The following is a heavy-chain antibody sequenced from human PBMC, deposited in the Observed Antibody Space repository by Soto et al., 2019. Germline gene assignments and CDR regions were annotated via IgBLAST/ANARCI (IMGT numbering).Heavy chain of an antibody. D-gene: IGHD2-21*01. V-gene: IGHV2-5*02. CDR2: IYWDDGK. J-gene: IGHJ4*02. CDR1: GFSLTTGGVA. CDR3: AHRMWLGFGS. Sequence: QITLKESGPALVKPTQTLTLTCTFSGFSLTTGGVAVGWIRQPPGKALAWLALIYWDDGKRYSPSLKSRLTITKDTSKNQVVLIVTNINPVDTATYYCAHRMWLGFGSWGQGTLVTVSS.